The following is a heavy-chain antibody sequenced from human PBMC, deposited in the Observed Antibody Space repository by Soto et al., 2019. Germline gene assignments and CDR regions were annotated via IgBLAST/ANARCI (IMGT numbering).Heavy chain of an antibody. V-gene: IGHV4-34*01. CDR1: GGSFSGYY. Sequence: QVQLQQWGAGLLKPSETLSLTCAVYGGSFSGYYWSWIRQPPGKGLEWIGEINYSGSTNYNPSLKSGITTVVDSYKNQFPLKRSSVAAANTAEYYWAMQGDSGWKRADYWGQGTLVTVSS. J-gene: IGHJ4*02. D-gene: IGHD6-19*01. CDR3: AMQGDSGWKRADY. CDR2: INYSGST.